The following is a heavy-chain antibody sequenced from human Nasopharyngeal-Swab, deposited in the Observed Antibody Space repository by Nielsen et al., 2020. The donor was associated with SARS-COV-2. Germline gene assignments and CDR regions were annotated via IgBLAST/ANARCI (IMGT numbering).Heavy chain of an antibody. Sequence: GESLKISCAASGFTFSNYAMTWVRQAPGRGLEWVSSISGSGAHTYYADFVKGRFTISRDNSKNTVFLQMNSLRAEDTALFFCAKDGGGWLTSGWYYFDFWGQGSQVTVSS. CDR2: ISGSGAHT. J-gene: IGHJ4*02. CDR1: GFTFSNYA. V-gene: IGHV3-23*01. D-gene: IGHD6-19*01. CDR3: AKDGGGWLTSGWYYFDF.